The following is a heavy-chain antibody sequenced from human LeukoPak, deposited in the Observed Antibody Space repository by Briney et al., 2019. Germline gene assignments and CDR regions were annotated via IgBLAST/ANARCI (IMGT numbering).Heavy chain of an antibody. CDR1: GGTFSSYA. CDR3: ARDGVVPAAGFSY. Sequence: SVKVSCKAPGGTFSSYAISWVRQAPGQGLEWMGRIIPILGIANYAQKFQGRVTITADKSTSTAYMELSSLRSEDTAVYYCARDGVVPAAGFSYWGQGTLVTVSS. D-gene: IGHD2-2*01. CDR2: IIPILGIA. J-gene: IGHJ4*02. V-gene: IGHV1-69*04.